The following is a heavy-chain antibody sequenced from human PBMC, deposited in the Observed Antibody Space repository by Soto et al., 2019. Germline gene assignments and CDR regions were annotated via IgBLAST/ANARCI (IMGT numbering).Heavy chain of an antibody. V-gene: IGHV2-5*02. Sequence: QITLKESGPTLVTPTQTLTLACTFSGFSLTTSGVGVGWIRQPPGKALDWLALIYWDDDKRYSPSLKSRLTITKDTSKNQVVLTMANMDPVDTATYYCAQLSRGHYKFDYWGQGTLVTVSS. CDR2: IYWDDDK. J-gene: IGHJ4*02. D-gene: IGHD4-4*01. CDR1: GFSLTTSGVG. CDR3: AQLSRGHYKFDY.